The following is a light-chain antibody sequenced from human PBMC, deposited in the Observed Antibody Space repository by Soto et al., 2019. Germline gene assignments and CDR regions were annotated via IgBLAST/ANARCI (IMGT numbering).Light chain of an antibody. CDR1: SSDVGAYKY. Sequence: QSALTQPPSASGSPGQSVTISCTGTSSDVGAYKYVSWYQQYPGKAPKLMIYEGSKRPSGVPDRCSGSKSGNTASLTVSGLQAEDEADYYCTSYVGSNIWVFGGGTKLTVL. CDR2: EGS. V-gene: IGLV2-8*01. CDR3: TSYVGSNIWV. J-gene: IGLJ3*02.